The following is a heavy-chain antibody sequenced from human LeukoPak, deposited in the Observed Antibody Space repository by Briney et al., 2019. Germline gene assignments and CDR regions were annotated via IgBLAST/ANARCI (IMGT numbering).Heavy chain of an antibody. D-gene: IGHD6-13*01. J-gene: IGHJ1*01. Sequence: PGGTLRLSCAASGFIFSSHGMNWVRQAPGKGLEWVSAISGSGGSTYYADSVKGRFTISRDNSKNTLYLQMNSLRAEDTAVYYCAKEYSSSWFEYFQHWGQGTLVTVSS. CDR2: ISGSGGST. CDR1: GFIFSSHG. V-gene: IGHV3-23*01. CDR3: AKEYSSSWFEYFQH.